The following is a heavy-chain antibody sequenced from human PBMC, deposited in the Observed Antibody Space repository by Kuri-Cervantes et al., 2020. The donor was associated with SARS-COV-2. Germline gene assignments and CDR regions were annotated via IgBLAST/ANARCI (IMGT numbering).Heavy chain of an antibody. D-gene: IGHD3-22*01. V-gene: IGHV3-23*01. Sequence: GGSLRLSCAASGFTFSSYAMSWVRQAPGKGLEWVSAISGSGGSTYYADSVKGRLTISRDNSRNTLYLQMNSLRAEDTAVYYCAKDFGTYYDSSGYLKYWGQGTLVTVSS. J-gene: IGHJ1*01. CDR1: GFTFSSYA. CDR3: AKDFGTYYDSSGYLKY. CDR2: ISGSGGST.